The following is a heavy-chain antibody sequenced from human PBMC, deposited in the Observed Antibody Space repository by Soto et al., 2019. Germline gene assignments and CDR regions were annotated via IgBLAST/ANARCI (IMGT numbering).Heavy chain of an antibody. D-gene: IGHD2-15*01. CDR2: ISSSRSTI. J-gene: IGHJ5*02. CDR1: GFTFSSYS. V-gene: IGHV3-48*02. Sequence: EVQLVESGGGLVQPGGSLRLSCAASGFTFSSYSMNWVRQAPGKGLEWVSYISSSRSTIYYADSVKGRFTLSRDNAKNSLYLQMNSLRDEDTAVYYCARAREDIVFLNWFDPWGQGTLVTISS. CDR3: ARAREDIVFLNWFDP.